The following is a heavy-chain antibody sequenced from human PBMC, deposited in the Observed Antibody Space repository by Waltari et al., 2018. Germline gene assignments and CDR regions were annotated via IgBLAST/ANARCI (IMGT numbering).Heavy chain of an antibody. V-gene: IGHV1-69*08. Sequence: QVQLVQSGAEVKKPGSSVKVSCKASGGTFSSYAISWVRQAPGPGLEWMGRIIPIFGTANYAQKFQGRVTITADKSTSTAYMELSSLRSEDTAVYYCAGTYSNYVRGRLDSYRARPHLDYWGQGTLVTVSS. CDR1: GGTFSSYA. J-gene: IGHJ4*02. CDR3: AGTYSNYVRGRLDSYRARPHLDY. D-gene: IGHD4-4*01. CDR2: IIPIFGTA.